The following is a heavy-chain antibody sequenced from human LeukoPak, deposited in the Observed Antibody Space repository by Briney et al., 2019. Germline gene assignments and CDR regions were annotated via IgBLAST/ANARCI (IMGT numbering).Heavy chain of an antibody. CDR2: VNSNSGGT. J-gene: IGHJ4*02. Sequence: ASVKVSCKASGYTFTGYYIHWVRQAPGQGLEWMGWVNSNSGGTNYAQNFQDRVTMTRDTSISTAFMELTSLRSDDTAVYYCARWRYSSGWSPDDCWGQGTLVTVSS. CDR1: GYTFTGYY. V-gene: IGHV1-2*02. D-gene: IGHD6-19*01. CDR3: ARWRYSSGWSPDDC.